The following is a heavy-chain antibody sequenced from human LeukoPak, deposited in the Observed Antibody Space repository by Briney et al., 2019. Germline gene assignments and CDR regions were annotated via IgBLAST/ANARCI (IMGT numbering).Heavy chain of an antibody. D-gene: IGHD6-19*01. CDR3: ARDDRTSGWYYYYYYMDV. Sequence: GGSLRLSCAASGFTFSSYGMSWVRQAPGKGLEWVSAISGSGGSTYYADSVKGRFTISRDNSKNTLYLQMNSLRAEDTAVYYCARDDRTSGWYYYYYYMDVWGKGTTVTVSS. J-gene: IGHJ6*03. CDR2: ISGSGGST. CDR1: GFTFSSYG. V-gene: IGHV3-23*01.